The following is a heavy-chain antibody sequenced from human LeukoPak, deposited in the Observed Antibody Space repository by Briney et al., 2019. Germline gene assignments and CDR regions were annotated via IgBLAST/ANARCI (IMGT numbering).Heavy chain of an antibody. V-gene: IGHV3-9*01. D-gene: IGHD3-22*01. J-gene: IGHJ4*02. CDR1: GFTFDDYA. Sequence: GRSLRLSCAASGFTFDDYAMHWVRQAPGKGLEWVSGISWNSGSIGYADSVKGRFTISRDNAKNSLYLQMNSLGAEDTAVYYCAKDGYYDSSGYYFDYWGQGTLVTVSS. CDR3: AKDGYYDSSGYYFDY. CDR2: ISWNSGSI.